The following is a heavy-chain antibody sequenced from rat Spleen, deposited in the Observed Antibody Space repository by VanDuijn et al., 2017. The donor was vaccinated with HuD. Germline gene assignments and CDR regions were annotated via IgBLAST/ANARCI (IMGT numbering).Heavy chain of an antibody. J-gene: IGHJ2*01. Sequence: EVQLMESDGGLVQPGRSLKLSCAASGFTFSDYGTHWIRQAPTKGLEWVASISPSGDNTYYRDSVKGRFTISRDNAKSSLYLQMYSLRSEDTATYYCTTDRLGADYFDYWGQGVMVTVSS. V-gene: IGHV5-19*01. CDR3: TTDRLGADYFDY. CDR2: ISPSGDNT. CDR1: GFTFSDYG. D-gene: IGHD5-1*01.